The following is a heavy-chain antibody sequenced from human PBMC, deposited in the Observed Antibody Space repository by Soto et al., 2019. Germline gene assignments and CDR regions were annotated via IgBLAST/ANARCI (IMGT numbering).Heavy chain of an antibody. Sequence: GASVKVSCKASGYTFTSYYMHWVRQAPGQGLEWMGIINPSGGSTSYAQKFQGRVTMTRDTSTSTVYMELSSLRSEDTAVYYCARGSPGGVRGVRGRAFDIWGQGTMVTVSS. CDR3: ARGSPGGVRGVRGRAFDI. D-gene: IGHD3-10*01. V-gene: IGHV1-46*01. CDR1: GYTFTSYY. J-gene: IGHJ3*02. CDR2: INPSGGST.